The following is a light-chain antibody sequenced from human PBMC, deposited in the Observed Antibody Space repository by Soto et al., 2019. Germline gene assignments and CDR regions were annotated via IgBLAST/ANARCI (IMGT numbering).Light chain of an antibody. CDR2: GAS. Sequence: EIVLTQSPGTLSLSPGERATVSCRASQSVPKDYLAWYQQRPGQAPRLLIQGASRRATGIPDRFSGSGAGTDVTLTISRLEPEDLAGYYCQQYATSPLTFGGGTRVEIK. V-gene: IGKV3-20*01. J-gene: IGKJ4*01. CDR1: QSVPKDY. CDR3: QQYATSPLT.